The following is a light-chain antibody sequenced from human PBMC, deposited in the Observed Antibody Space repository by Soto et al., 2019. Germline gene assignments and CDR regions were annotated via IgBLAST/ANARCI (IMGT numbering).Light chain of an antibody. J-gene: IGLJ2*01. V-gene: IGLV2-14*01. CDR1: SSDVGGYNY. CDR3: AAWDDSLSGVV. CDR2: DVS. Sequence: QSALTQPASVSGSPGQSITISCTGTSSDVGGYNYVSWYQQHPGKAPKLMIYDVSNRPSGVSNRFSGSKSGTSASLAISGLRSEDEADYYCAAWDDSLSGVVFGGGTKVTVL.